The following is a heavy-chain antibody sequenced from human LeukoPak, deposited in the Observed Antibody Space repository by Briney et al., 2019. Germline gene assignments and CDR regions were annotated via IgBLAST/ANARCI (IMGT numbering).Heavy chain of an antibody. CDR1: GDSISRSTYY. V-gene: IGHV4-39*01. D-gene: IGHD3-22*01. CDR2: VYYGRSP. J-gene: IGHJ4*02. CDR3: ARQPLYYDSSGSYAGDFDY. Sequence: SETLSLTCTVSGDSISRSTYYWAWIRQPPGKGLEWIGSVYYGRSPYFNPSLESRATISVDTSKNHFSLKMSSVTAADTAVYCARQPLYYDSSGSYAGDFDYWGQGTLVTVSS.